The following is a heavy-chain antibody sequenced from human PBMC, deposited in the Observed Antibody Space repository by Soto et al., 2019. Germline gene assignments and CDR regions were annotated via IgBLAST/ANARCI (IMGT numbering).Heavy chain of an antibody. Sequence: PSETLSLTCTVSGGSITTGGYYWSWIRQLPGKGLEWIGHRYDSEITYYNPSLKSRVSISLDTSKNQFSLKLSFVTAADTAMYYCARTKCSGGSCYSWSLDYWGQGTPVTVSS. CDR1: GGSITTGGYY. CDR2: RYDSEIT. CDR3: ARTKCSGGSCYSWSLDY. D-gene: IGHD2-15*01. V-gene: IGHV4-31*03. J-gene: IGHJ4*02.